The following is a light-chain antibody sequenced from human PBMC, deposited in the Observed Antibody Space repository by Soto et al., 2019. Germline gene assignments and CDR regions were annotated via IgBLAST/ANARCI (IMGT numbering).Light chain of an antibody. V-gene: IGKV3-11*01. Sequence: EIVLTQSPATLSLSPGERATLSCRASQNVSTYLAWYQQKPGQAPRLLIYDASNRATGIPARFSGSGSGTDFPLPSSSLEPEDFAVYYCQQRTNRLTFGPGTKVDIK. CDR3: QQRTNRLT. J-gene: IGKJ3*01. CDR2: DAS. CDR1: QNVSTY.